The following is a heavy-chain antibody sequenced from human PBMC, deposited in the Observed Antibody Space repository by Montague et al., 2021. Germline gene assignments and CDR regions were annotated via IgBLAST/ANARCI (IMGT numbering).Heavy chain of an antibody. V-gene: IGHV3-23*01. D-gene: IGHD1-26*01. CDR2: ISGGGGSI. CDR1: GFTFGTYA. CDR3: VKDPRGSDYPPCTMDV. Sequence: SLRLSCAASGFTFGTYAMSWVRQAPGKGLEWVSGISGGGGSIYYADSVKGRFTISRDNSKSTLYLQMSSLRAEDTAVYYCVKDPRGSDYPPCTMDVWGQGTTVTV. J-gene: IGHJ6*02.